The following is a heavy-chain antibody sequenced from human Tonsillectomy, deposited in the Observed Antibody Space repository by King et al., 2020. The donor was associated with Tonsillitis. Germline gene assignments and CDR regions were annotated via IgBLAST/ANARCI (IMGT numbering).Heavy chain of an antibody. Sequence: QLQESGPGLVKPSETLSLTCTVSGDSISSNSHYWGWIHQPPGKGLEWIGSIYYSGNTYYNPSFKSRVTISVDTSKNQFSLKLSSVTAADTSIYYCARRVGDGYNPFDYWGQGTLVTVSS. CDR3: ARRVGDGYNPFDY. J-gene: IGHJ4*02. CDR2: IYYSGNT. V-gene: IGHV4-39*01. CDR1: GDSISSNSHY. D-gene: IGHD5-24*01.